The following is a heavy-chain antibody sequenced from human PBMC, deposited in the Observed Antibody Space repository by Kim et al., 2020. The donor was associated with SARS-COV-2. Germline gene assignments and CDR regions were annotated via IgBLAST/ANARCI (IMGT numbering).Heavy chain of an antibody. V-gene: IGHV3-21*01. CDR3: ARVPDYYYGMDV. Sequence: YADSVKGRFTISRDNAKNSLYLQMNSLRAEDTAVYYCARVPDYYYGMDVWGQGTTVTVSS. J-gene: IGHJ6*02.